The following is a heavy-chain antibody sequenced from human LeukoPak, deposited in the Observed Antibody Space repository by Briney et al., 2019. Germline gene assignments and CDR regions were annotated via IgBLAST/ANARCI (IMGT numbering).Heavy chain of an antibody. J-gene: IGHJ6*03. D-gene: IGHD3-10*01. CDR3: AIDLPPVRGVIIPYHYYYMDV. V-gene: IGHV4-39*01. CDR2: IYYSGST. Sequence: SETLSLTCAVYGGSFSSYYWGWIRQPPGKGLEWIGSIYYSGSTYYNPSLKSRVTISVDTSKNQFSLKLSSVTAADTAVYYCAIDLPPVRGVIIPYHYYYMDVWGKGTTVTISS. CDR1: GGSFSSYY.